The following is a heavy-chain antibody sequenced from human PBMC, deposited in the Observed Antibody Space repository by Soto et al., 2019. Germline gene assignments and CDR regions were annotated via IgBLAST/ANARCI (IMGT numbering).Heavy chain of an antibody. CDR3: ARGDRSFDY. Sequence: LRLSCGASGFTFSTHSMNWVRQAPGKGLEWVSSISSSGGYIYYADSVRGRFTVSRDNAKNSLFLLMNSLRAEDTAVYYCARGDRSFDYWGQGTLVTVSS. D-gene: IGHD2-21*01. CDR2: ISSSGGYI. V-gene: IGHV3-21*01. J-gene: IGHJ4*02. CDR1: GFTFSTHS.